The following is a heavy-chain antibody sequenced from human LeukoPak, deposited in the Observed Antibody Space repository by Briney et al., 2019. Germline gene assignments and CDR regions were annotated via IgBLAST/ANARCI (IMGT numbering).Heavy chain of an antibody. Sequence: GGPLRLSCAASGFTFDDYAMHWVRQAPGKGLEWVSGISWNSGSIGYADSVKGRFTISRDNAKNSLYLQMNSLRAEDTALYYCAKDMGSSRLRAFDIWGQGTMVTVSS. CDR1: GFTFDDYA. CDR3: AKDMGSSRLRAFDI. CDR2: ISWNSGSI. D-gene: IGHD3-10*01. V-gene: IGHV3-9*01. J-gene: IGHJ3*02.